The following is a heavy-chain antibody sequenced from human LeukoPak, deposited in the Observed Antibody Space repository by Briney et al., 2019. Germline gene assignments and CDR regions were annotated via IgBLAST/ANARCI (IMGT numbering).Heavy chain of an antibody. J-gene: IGHJ4*02. V-gene: IGHV3-49*04. Sequence: GGSLRLSCTASGFTLGDYAMSWVRQAPGKGLEWVGFIRSKAYGGTTEYAASVKGRFTISRDDSKSIAYLQMNSLKTEDTAVYYCTRVLITMVRGVNGGVDYWGQGTLVTVSS. CDR2: IRSKAYGGTT. CDR1: GFTLGDYA. CDR3: TRVLITMVRGVNGGVDY. D-gene: IGHD3-10*01.